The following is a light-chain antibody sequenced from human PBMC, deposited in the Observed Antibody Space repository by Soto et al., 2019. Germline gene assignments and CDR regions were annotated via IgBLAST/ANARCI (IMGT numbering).Light chain of an antibody. Sequence: VLTQPPSASGNPGQRLTISCSGSTSNILRNYVYWYRQLPGTAPRLLISMNDQRPSGVPDRFSGSKSGTSASLAISGLRSEDEADYYCASWDDSLSGYVFGTGTKVTVL. V-gene: IGLV1-47*01. CDR1: TSNILRNY. CDR3: ASWDDSLSGYV. CDR2: MND. J-gene: IGLJ1*01.